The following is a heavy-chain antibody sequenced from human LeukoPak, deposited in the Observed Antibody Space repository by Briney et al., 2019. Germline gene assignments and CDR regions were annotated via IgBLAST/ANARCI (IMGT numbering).Heavy chain of an antibody. CDR3: AREGNNYYYDSSGYPFYFDY. D-gene: IGHD3-22*01. CDR1: GFTFSSYA. CDR2: ISGGGGST. Sequence: GGSLRLSCAASGFTFSSYAMNWVRQAPGKGPEWVSVISGGGGSTYYADSVKGRFTISRDNSKNTLYLQMNSLRAEDTAVYYCAREGNNYYYDSSGYPFYFDYWGQGTLVTVSS. J-gene: IGHJ4*02. V-gene: IGHV3-23*01.